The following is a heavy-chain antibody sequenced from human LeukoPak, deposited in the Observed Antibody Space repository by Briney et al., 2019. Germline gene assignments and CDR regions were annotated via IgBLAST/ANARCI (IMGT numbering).Heavy chain of an antibody. CDR2: ISSSSSTI. Sequence: GGSLTLSCAASGFTFSSYDMTWVRQAPGKGLEWVSYISSSSSTIYYAGSVKGGFTISRDNPKTSMNLQLNSLRAEDTAVYYCAKAAGIGAFDTWGQGTMVTVSS. CDR3: AKAAGIGAFDT. J-gene: IGHJ3*02. V-gene: IGHV3-48*01. CDR1: GFTFSSYD.